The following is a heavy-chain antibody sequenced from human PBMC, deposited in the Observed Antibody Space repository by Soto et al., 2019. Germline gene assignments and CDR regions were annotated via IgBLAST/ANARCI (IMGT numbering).Heavy chain of an antibody. Sequence: QVRLVQSGAEVEKPGASVKVSCKASGYTFTNYRIHWGRQAPGQGLEWMGQRDPRGGGVSDSQHLQGSIPMTSDTYMTTLSLYLSSLTSEDTARYGCARATSDSGGYWRFDPWGQGTRVTVSS. CDR2: RDPRGGGV. D-gene: IGHD3-10*01. V-gene: IGHV1-46*01. CDR1: GYTFTNYR. J-gene: IGHJ5*02. CDR3: ARATSDSGGYWRFDP.